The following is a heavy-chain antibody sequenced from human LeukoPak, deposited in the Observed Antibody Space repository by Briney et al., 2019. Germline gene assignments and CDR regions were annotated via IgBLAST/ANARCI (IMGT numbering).Heavy chain of an antibody. D-gene: IGHD6-19*01. Sequence: GGSLRLSCAASGFTVSSNYMSWVRQAPGKGLEWVSVIYGGGSTYYADSVKGRFTISRDNSKNTLYLQMNSLRAEDTAVYYCARRSDEDAFDIWGQGTMVTVSS. CDR3: ARRSDEDAFDI. CDR1: GFTVSSNY. J-gene: IGHJ3*02. V-gene: IGHV3-53*01. CDR2: IYGGGST.